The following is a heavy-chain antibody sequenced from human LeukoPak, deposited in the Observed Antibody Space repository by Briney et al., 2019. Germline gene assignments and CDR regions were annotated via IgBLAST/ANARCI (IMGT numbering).Heavy chain of an antibody. CDR1: GYTFTSYY. J-gene: IGHJ4*02. V-gene: IGHV1-46*01. D-gene: IGHD2-15*01. CDR3: ASTLVAAAPFDY. CDR2: INPSGGST. Sequence: ASVKVSCKASGYTFTSYYMHWVRQAPGQGLEWMGIINPSGGSTSYAQKFQGRVTMTRDTSTSTVYMELSSLRSEDTAVYYCASTLVAAAPFDYWGQGTLATVSS.